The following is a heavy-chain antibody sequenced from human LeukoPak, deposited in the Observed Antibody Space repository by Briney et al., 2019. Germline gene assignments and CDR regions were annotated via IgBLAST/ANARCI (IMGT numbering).Heavy chain of an antibody. V-gene: IGHV3-23*01. CDR2: ISGSGGST. J-gene: IGHJ5*02. Sequence: GGSLRLSCAASGFTFSSYAMSWVRQAPGKGLEWVSAISGSGGSTYYADSVKGRFTISRDNSKNTLYLQMNRLRAEDTAVYYCAKDHRGYSSSGWFDPWGQGTLVTVSS. CDR1: GFTFSSYA. CDR3: AKDHRGYSSSGWFDP. D-gene: IGHD6-13*01.